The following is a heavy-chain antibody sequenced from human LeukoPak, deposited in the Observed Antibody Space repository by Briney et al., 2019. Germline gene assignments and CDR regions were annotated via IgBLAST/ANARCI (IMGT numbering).Heavy chain of an antibody. CDR3: ASIVGVGMATMKSDY. J-gene: IGHJ4*02. Sequence: GGSLRLSCAASGFTFSSYSMNWVRQAPGKGLEWVSYISSSSSTIYYADSVKGRFTISRDNAKNSLYLQMNSLRAEDTAVYYCASIVGVGMATMKSDYWAREPWSPSPQ. V-gene: IGHV3-48*01. CDR2: ISSSSSTI. CDR1: GFTFSSYS. D-gene: IGHD5-24*01.